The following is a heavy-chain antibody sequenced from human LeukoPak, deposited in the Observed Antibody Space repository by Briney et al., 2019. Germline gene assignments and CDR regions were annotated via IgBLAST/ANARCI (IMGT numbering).Heavy chain of an antibody. CDR2: ISYDEKHK. V-gene: IGHV3-30*04. D-gene: IGHD1-1*01. CDR1: GFTLSAYT. CDR3: ARDAVQVWSYVGTYDI. Sequence: GGSLRLSCETSGFTLSAYTIHWIRQAPDKTLGWVGLISYDEKHKDSADSVRGRFTISRDTSKNTVSLQMDSLRIEDTAVYFCARDAVQVWSYVGTYDIWGPGTTVTVS. J-gene: IGHJ3*02.